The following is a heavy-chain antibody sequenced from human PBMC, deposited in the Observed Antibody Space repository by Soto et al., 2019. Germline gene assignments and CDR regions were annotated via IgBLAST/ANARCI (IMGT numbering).Heavy chain of an antibody. Sequence: EVQLLESGGGLVQPGGSLRLSCAASGFIFSNYAMNWVRQAPGKGLEWVSAVGGNGLDTYYADSVKGRFTISRDNSKNPLYLQMNSLRAEETAVYYCAGRTGYPFDYWGQGTLVTVSS. J-gene: IGHJ4*02. CDR3: AGRTGYPFDY. CDR1: GFIFSNYA. D-gene: IGHD3-9*01. V-gene: IGHV3-23*01. CDR2: VGGNGLDT.